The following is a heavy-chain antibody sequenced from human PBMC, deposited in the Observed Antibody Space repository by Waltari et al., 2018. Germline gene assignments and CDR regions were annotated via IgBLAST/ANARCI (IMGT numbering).Heavy chain of an antibody. CDR3: TRGGYDSGDY. CDR2: ISGSSSYI. V-gene: IGHV3-21*01. Sequence: EVLLVESGGGLVKPGGSLRLSCAASGFSFTKYTMNWVRQAPGKGLEWVSSISGSSSYIYYADSVKGRFTISRDNANNSVSLQMHSLRAEDTAVYYCTRGGYDSGDYWGQGTPVTVSS. CDR1: GFSFTKYT. D-gene: IGHD4-17*01. J-gene: IGHJ4*02.